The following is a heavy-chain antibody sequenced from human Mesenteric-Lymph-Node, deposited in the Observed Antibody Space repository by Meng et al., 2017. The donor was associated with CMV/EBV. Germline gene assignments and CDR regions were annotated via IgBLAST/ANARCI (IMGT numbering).Heavy chain of an antibody. J-gene: IGHJ4*02. Sequence: SGASFGSSAISWVRPGPGQGLEWMGIINPSGGSTSYAQKLQGRVTMTTDTSTSTAYMELRSLRSDDTAVYYCARFLTNWGPGDVDYWGQGTLVTVSS. CDR2: INPSGGST. CDR1: GASFGSSA. V-gene: IGHV1-46*01. CDR3: ARFLTNWGPGDVDY. D-gene: IGHD7-27*01.